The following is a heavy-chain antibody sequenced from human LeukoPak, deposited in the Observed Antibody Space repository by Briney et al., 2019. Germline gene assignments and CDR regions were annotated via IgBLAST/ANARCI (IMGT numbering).Heavy chain of an antibody. V-gene: IGHV3-21*01. J-gene: IGHJ6*04. CDR2: ISSSSNYI. CDR1: GFTFSSYS. D-gene: IGHD3-10*02. Sequence: GGSLRLSCAASGFTFSSYSMNWVRQAPGKGLEWVSSISSSSNYIYYTDSLKGRFTISRNNTKNSLYLQMNSLRAEDTTVYYCAELGITMIGGVWGKGTTVTISS. CDR3: AELGITMIGGV.